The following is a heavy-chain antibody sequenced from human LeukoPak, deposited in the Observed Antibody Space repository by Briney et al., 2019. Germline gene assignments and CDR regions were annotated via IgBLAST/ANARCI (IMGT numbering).Heavy chain of an antibody. CDR3: AKSTYHDSSCYPHACDI. D-gene: IGHD3-22*01. CDR1: GLTFSSYA. V-gene: IGHV3-23*01. CDR2: ISGSGGST. J-gene: IGHJ3*02. Sequence: GGSLRLSCAASGLTFSSYAMSWVRQAPGKGLEWVSAISGSGGSTNYADSVKGRFTISRDNSKITLYLQMNSLRAEDTAVYYCAKSTYHDSSCYPHACDIWGQGTMVTVSS.